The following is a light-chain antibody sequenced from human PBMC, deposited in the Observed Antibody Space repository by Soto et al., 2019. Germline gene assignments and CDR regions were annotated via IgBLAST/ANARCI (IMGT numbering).Light chain of an antibody. J-gene: IGLJ2*01. CDR1: SSDVGGYNY. V-gene: IGLV2-8*01. CDR3: SSFAGNNNLV. Sequence: QSALTQPPSASGSPGQSVTISCTGTSSDVGGYNYVSWYQQHPVKAPKLMISEVSKRPSGVPDRFSGSKSGNTASLTVSGLQAEDEDDYYCSSFAGNNNLVFGGGTKLTVL. CDR2: EVS.